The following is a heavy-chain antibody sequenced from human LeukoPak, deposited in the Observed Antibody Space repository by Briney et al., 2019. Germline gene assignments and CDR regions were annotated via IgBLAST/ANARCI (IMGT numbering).Heavy chain of an antibody. J-gene: IGHJ4*02. V-gene: IGHV3-21*01. Sequence: PGGSLRLSCAASGFTFSSYSMNWVRQAPGKGLEWVSSISSSSSYMYYADSVKGRFTISRDNAKNSLYLQMNSLRAEDTAVYYCARKLSSGWYYWGQGTLVTVSS. CDR2: ISSSSSYM. D-gene: IGHD6-19*01. CDR3: ARKLSSGWYY. CDR1: GFTFSSYS.